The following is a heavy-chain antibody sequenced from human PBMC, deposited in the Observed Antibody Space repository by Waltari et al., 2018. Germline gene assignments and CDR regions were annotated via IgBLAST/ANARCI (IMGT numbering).Heavy chain of an antibody. J-gene: IGHJ6*02. D-gene: IGHD2-15*01. CDR2: ISKSDGAT. V-gene: IGHV3-23*04. CDR1: GVTFAHYA. Sequence: EVQLVESGGGLVQPGGSLRLSCAASGVTFAHYAMSWVRQAPGKGLEWLSTISKSDGATYYTGTVKGRFTISRDNSQNMLYLQMNSLRDEDTAVYYCAIVIQWWFPGNMNVWGQGTTVTVSS. CDR3: AIVIQWWFPGNMNV.